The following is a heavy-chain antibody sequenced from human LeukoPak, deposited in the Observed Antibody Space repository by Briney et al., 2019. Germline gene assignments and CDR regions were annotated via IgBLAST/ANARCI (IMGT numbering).Heavy chain of an antibody. CDR2: IIPMFGTA. Sequence: SVKVSCKASGGTFSSYVISWVRQAPGQELEWMGGIIPMFGTANYAQEFQGRVTITADESTSTAYMELSSLRSEDTAVYYCARVTVTLSSDAFDIWGQGTMVTVSS. J-gene: IGHJ3*02. CDR1: GGTFSSYV. D-gene: IGHD2-2*01. V-gene: IGHV1-69*13. CDR3: ARVTVTLSSDAFDI.